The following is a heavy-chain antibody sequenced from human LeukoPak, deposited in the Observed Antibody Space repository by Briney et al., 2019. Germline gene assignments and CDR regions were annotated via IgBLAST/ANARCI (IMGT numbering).Heavy chain of an antibody. CDR2: ISSNGDNT. Sequence: EGSLRLSCSVSGFTFSTYVMHWVRQAPGKGLEYVSAISSNGDNTYYADSVKGRFTISRDNSKNTLYLQMSSLRADDTAVYYCVRGTGYWGQGTLVTVSS. J-gene: IGHJ4*02. CDR1: GFTFSTYV. CDR3: VRGTGY. V-gene: IGHV3-64D*06.